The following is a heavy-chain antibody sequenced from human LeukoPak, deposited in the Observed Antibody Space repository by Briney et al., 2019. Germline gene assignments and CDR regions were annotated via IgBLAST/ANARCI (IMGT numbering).Heavy chain of an antibody. CDR3: VRGYSFGPYGMDV. D-gene: IGHD2-15*01. J-gene: IGHJ6*02. CDR2: ISDSGGST. CDR1: GFPFCRHA. V-gene: IGHV3-64D*09. Sequence: PGGSLRLSCSASGFPFCRHAMHWVRQAPGEGVEYVSAISDSGGSTYYADSVKGRLTISRDNSKNTLYLQMSSLRAEDTAVYFCVRGYSFGPYGMDVWGQGTTVTVSS.